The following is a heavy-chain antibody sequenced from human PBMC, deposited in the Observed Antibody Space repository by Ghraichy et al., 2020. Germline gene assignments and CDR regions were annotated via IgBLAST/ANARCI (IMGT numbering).Heavy chain of an antibody. CDR2: IARSGSA. CDR1: GFNFGDFA. D-gene: IGHD5-12*01. CDR3: AGYSGWNPSSYFFKS. V-gene: IGHV3-23*01. J-gene: IGHJ5*02. Sequence: GGSLRLSCAMSGFNFGDFAVGWVRQAPGKGLEWVSSIARSGSADYTDSVKGRFTISRDHSKNILSLHLSSLRAEDTATYYCAGYSGWNPSSYFFKSWGQGTLVTVSS.